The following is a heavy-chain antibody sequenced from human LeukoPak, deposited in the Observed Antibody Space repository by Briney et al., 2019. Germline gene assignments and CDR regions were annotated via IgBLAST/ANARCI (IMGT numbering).Heavy chain of an antibody. CDR2: SHYSGST. D-gene: IGHD3-10*01. V-gene: IGHV4-59*12. CDR3: AKSNGYGLVDI. J-gene: IGHJ3*02. CDR1: GGSINNYY. Sequence: SETLSLTYIVSGGSINNYYWSWIRQPPGKGLEWIGYSHYSGSTNYNPSLKSRVTISVDTSRNQFSLKLNSVTAADTAVYHCAKSNGYGLVDIWGQGTMVTVSS.